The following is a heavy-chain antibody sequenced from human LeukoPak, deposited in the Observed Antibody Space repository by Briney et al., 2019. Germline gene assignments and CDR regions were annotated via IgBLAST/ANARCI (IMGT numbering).Heavy chain of an antibody. CDR3: AREDSGYYWRDNWFDP. V-gene: IGHV3-74*01. Sequence: PGGSLRLSCAASGFTFSSYWMHWVRQAPGKGLVWVSRINSDGSSTSYADSVKGRFTISRDNAKNTLYLQMNSLRAEDTAVYYCAREDSGYYWRDNWFDPWGQGTLVTVSS. CDR2: INSDGSST. CDR1: GFTFSSYW. J-gene: IGHJ5*02. D-gene: IGHD3-22*01.